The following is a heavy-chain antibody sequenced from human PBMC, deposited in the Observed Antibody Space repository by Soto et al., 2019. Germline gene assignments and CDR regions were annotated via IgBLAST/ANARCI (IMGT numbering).Heavy chain of an antibody. V-gene: IGHV3-30*18. D-gene: IGHD3-10*01. CDR2: ISYDGSNK. Sequence: QVQLVESGGGVVQPGRSLRLSCAASGFTFSSYGMHWVRQAPGKGLEWVAVISYDGSNKYYADSVKGRFTISRDNSKNLLYLEMNSLRAEVTAVYYCAKDLVAITMVRGGEPGEDYYYYGRDVWGQGTTVTVSS. CDR3: AKDLVAITMVRGGEPGEDYYYYGRDV. CDR1: GFTFSSYG. J-gene: IGHJ6*01.